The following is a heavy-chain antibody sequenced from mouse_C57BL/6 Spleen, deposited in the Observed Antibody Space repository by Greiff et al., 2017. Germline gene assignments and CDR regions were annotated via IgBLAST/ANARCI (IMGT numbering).Heavy chain of an antibody. CDR2: INYDGSST. CDR3: ARDRYYYGSSPYAMDY. Sequence: EVKVVESEGGLVQPGSSMKLSCTASGFTFSDYYMAWVRQVPEKGLEWVANINYDGSSTYYLDSLKSRFIISRDNAKNILYLQMSSLKSEDTATYYCARDRYYYGSSPYAMDYWGQGTSVTVSS. V-gene: IGHV5-16*01. D-gene: IGHD1-1*01. CDR1: GFTFSDYY. J-gene: IGHJ4*01.